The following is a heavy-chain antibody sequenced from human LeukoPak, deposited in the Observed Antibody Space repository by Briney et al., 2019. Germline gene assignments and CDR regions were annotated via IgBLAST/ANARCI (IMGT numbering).Heavy chain of an antibody. V-gene: IGHV3-30*04. CDR1: GFTFSSYA. CDR3: ARVESTRTYYYYYYMDV. CDR2: ISYDGSNK. J-gene: IGHJ6*03. Sequence: GGSLRLSCAASGFTFSSYAMHWVRQAPGKGLEWVAVISYDGSNKYYADSVKGRFTISRDNSKNTLYLQMNSLRAEDTAVYYCARVESTRTYYYYYYMDVWGKGTTVTISS. D-gene: IGHD2-15*01.